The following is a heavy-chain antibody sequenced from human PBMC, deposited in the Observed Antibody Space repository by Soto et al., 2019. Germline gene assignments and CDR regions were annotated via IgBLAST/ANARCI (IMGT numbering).Heavy chain of an antibody. D-gene: IGHD1-26*01. Sequence: GXLRVSWAGSGFTFDNFWMHWVRQAPGKGLVWVARINTDGSVTSHADSVKGRFTISRDNAKSTLYLQMNSLRAEDSARYYCARQTGLGATNYWGRGTLVTVYS. CDR1: GFTFDNFW. CDR2: INTDGSVT. CDR3: ARQTGLGATNY. V-gene: IGHV3-74*01. J-gene: IGHJ4*02.